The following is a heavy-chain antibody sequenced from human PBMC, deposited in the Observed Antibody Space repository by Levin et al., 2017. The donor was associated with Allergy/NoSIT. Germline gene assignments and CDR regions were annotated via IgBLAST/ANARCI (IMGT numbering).Heavy chain of an antibody. CDR2: LYDGGGT. D-gene: IGHD3-10*01. Sequence: GASVKVSCAASGLSVSSNFMNWVRQAPGKGPEWVALLYDGGGTQYADSVKGRFTISRDNSKNTLFLQMNSLRVEDTGVYFCARDFFGSGRSWVAFDVWGQGTEVIVSS. CDR1: GLSVSSNF. J-gene: IGHJ3*01. V-gene: IGHV3-53*01. CDR3: ARDFFGSGRSWVAFDV.